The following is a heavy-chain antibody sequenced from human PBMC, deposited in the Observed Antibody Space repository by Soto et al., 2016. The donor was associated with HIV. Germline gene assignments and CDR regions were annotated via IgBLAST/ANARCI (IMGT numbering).Heavy chain of an antibody. CDR3: TTVYYDILTPGWDY. CDR2: IKSKTDGGTT. CDR1: GFTFSNAW. J-gene: IGHJ4*02. D-gene: IGHD3-9*01. V-gene: IGHV3-15*01. Sequence: EVQLVESGGGLVKPGGSLRLSCAASGFTFSNAWMSWVRQAPGKGLEWVGRIKSKTDGGTTDYAAPVKGRFTISRDDSRNTLYLQMNSLKTEDTAVYYCTTVYYDILTPGWDYWGQGTLVTVSS.